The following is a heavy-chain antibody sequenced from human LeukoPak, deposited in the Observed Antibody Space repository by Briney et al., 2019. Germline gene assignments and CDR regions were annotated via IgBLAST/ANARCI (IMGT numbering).Heavy chain of an antibody. CDR3: AGPRFGELLYDY. J-gene: IGHJ4*02. Sequence: PGGSLRLSCVASGFNVSSNYMSWVRQTPGKGLEWVSLIYNSGNTYYTDSVKGRFTISRDNSKNTLYLQMNSLRAEDTAVYYCAGPRFGELLYDYWGQGTLVTVSS. D-gene: IGHD3-10*01. CDR1: GFNVSSNY. V-gene: IGHV3-53*01. CDR2: IYNSGNT.